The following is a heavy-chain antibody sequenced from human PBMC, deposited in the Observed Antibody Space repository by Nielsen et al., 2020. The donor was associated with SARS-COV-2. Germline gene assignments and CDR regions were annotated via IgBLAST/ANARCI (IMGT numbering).Heavy chain of an antibody. Sequence: GESLKISCAASGFTFSSYSMNWVRQAPGKGLEWVSSISSSSSYIYYADSVKGRFTISRDNAKSSLYLQMNSLRAEDTAVYYCARSGYSYGVYAFDIWGQGTMVTVSS. CDR2: ISSSSSYI. CDR3: ARSGYSYGVYAFDI. J-gene: IGHJ3*02. CDR1: GFTFSSYS. V-gene: IGHV3-21*01. D-gene: IGHD5-18*01.